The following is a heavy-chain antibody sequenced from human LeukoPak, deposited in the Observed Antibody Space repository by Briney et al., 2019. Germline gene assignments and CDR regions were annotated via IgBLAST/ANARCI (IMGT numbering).Heavy chain of an antibody. CDR2: IKQDGSEK. Sequence: PGGSLRLSCAASGFTFSSYAMSWVRQAPGKGLEWVANIKQDGSEKYYVDSVRGRFTISRDNAKNSLYLQMNSLRAEDTAVYYCVSMSGYYFYMDVWGKGTTVTVSS. CDR3: VSMSGYYFYMDV. J-gene: IGHJ6*03. V-gene: IGHV3-7*01. CDR1: GFTFSSYA. D-gene: IGHD1-26*01.